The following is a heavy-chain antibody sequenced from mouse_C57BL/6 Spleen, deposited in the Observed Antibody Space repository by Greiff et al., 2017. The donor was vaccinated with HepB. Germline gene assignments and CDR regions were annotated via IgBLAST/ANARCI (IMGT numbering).Heavy chain of an antibody. CDR2: ISSGGSYT. V-gene: IGHV5-6*01. J-gene: IGHJ2*01. CDR3: AIGSSYVDFDF. CDR1: GEIGRSYG. D-gene: IGHD1-1*01. Sequence: EVHLGEEGGEGGKKGGSLKRGGEASGEIGRSYGRHGGRETPDKRLEWGATISSGGSYTYYPDSVKGRFTISRDNAKNTLYLQMSSLNSEDTAMYYCAIGSSYVDFDFWGQGTTLTVSS.